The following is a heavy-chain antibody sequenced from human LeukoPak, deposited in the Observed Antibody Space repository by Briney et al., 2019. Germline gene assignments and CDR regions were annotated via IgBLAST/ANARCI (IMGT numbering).Heavy chain of an antibody. Sequence: GGPLRLSCAASGFTFSSYWMHWVRQAPGKGLVWGSCAFSDGSSTSDADSVKGRFTISRDNAKNTLYLQMNSLRAEDTAVYYCARGGLSGATLDYWGPGTLVTVSS. CDR2: AFSDGSST. CDR3: ARGGLSGATLDY. D-gene: IGHD1-26*01. CDR1: GFTFSSYW. V-gene: IGHV3-74*01. J-gene: IGHJ4*02.